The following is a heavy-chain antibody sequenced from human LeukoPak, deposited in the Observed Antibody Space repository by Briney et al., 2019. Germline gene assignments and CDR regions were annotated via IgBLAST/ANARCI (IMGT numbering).Heavy chain of an antibody. CDR2: IRPGRT. Sequence: GGSLRLSCAASGFTFSNYIMTWVRRAPGKGLEWVSTIRPGRTYYADSVKGRFTISRDDSESTLYLQMNSLRPEDTAIYYCATDRGESGGYPILDHWGQGALVTVSS. V-gene: IGHV3-23*01. J-gene: IGHJ4*02. CDR3: ATDRGESGGYPILDH. D-gene: IGHD3-22*01. CDR1: GFTFSNYI.